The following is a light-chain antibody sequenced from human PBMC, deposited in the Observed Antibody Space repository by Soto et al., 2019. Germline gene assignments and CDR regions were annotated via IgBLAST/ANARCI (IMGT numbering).Light chain of an antibody. V-gene: IGKV3D-15*01. CDR2: GAS. CDR3: QQYNKWPPIT. CDR1: HSVSGN. Sequence: EIVMTQSPATLSVSPGERVTLSCRASHSVSGNLAWYQQKPGQAPRLLIYGASTRATDVPDRFSGSGSGTEFTLTISSLQSEDFAVYYCQQYNKWPPITFGQGTRLEIK. J-gene: IGKJ5*01.